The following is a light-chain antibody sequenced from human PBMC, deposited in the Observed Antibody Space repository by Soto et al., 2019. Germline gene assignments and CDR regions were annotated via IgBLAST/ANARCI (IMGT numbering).Light chain of an antibody. J-gene: IGLJ1*01. CDR3: KSYAGSNTYV. CDR1: KNDIGVYDF. V-gene: IGLV2-8*01. Sequence: QSVTTQPPSASGSPGQSVTISCTGTKNDIGVYDFVSWYQHHPGKAPRLIIYEVVQRPSGVPDRFSGSKSGNTASLTVSGLQAADEADYFCKSYAGSNTYVFRSGTKVTVL. CDR2: EVV.